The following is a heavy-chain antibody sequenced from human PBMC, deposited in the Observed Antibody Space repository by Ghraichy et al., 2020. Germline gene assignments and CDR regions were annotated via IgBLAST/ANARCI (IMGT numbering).Heavy chain of an antibody. CDR1: GGSISSYY. CDR2: IYYSGST. CDR3: ARLSYDILTGYSWFDP. V-gene: IGHV4-59*08. Sequence: SETLSLTCTVSGGSISSYYWSWIRQPPGKGLEWIGYIYYSGSTNYNPSLKSRVTISVDTSKNQFSLKLSSVTAADTAVYYCARLSYDILTGYSWFDPWGQGTLVTVSS. D-gene: IGHD3-9*01. J-gene: IGHJ5*02.